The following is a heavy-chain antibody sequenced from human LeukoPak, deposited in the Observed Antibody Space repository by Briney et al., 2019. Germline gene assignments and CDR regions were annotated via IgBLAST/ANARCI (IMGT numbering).Heavy chain of an antibody. J-gene: IGHJ6*03. CDR1: GGSISSYY. V-gene: IGHV4-4*07. CDR3: ARDLPYYDFWSGRAFYYYYMDV. CDR2: IYTSGST. D-gene: IGHD3-3*01. Sequence: SETLSLTCTVSGGSISSYYWSWIRQPAGKGLEWIGRIYTSGSTNYNPSLKSRVTMSVDTSKNQFSLKLSSVTAADTAVYYCARDLPYYDFWSGRAFYYYYMDVWGKGTAVTVSS.